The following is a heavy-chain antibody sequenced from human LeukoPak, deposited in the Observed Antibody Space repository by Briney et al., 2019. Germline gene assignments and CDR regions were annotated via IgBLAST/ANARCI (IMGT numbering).Heavy chain of an antibody. CDR3: AKDGGFAATIVHDAFDI. D-gene: IGHD5-12*01. V-gene: IGHV3-23*01. CDR2: ISGSGGST. Sequence: GGSLRLSCAASGFTFSSYAMSWVRQAPGKGLEWVSAISGSGGSTYYADSVKGRFTISRGNSKNTLYLQMNSLRAEDTAVYYCAKDGGFAATIVHDAFDIWGQGTMVTVSS. J-gene: IGHJ3*02. CDR1: GFTFSSYA.